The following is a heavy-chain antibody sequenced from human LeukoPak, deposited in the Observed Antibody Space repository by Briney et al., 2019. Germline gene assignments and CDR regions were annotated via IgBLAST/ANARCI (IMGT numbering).Heavy chain of an antibody. CDR3: ARHGPGAAPPVGRVFDY. Sequence: PSETLSLTCTVSGGSISSSSYYWGWIRQPPGKGLEWIGSIYYSGSTYYNPSLKSRVTISVDTSKNQSSLKLSSVTAADTAVYYCARHGPGAAPPVGRVFDYWGQGTLVTVSS. J-gene: IGHJ4*02. CDR2: IYYSGST. CDR1: GGSISSSSYY. V-gene: IGHV4-39*01. D-gene: IGHD6-6*01.